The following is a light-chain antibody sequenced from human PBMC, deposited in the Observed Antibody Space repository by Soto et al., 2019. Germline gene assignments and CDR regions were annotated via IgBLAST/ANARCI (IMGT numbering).Light chain of an antibody. CDR2: DAS. CDR1: QDISKY. Sequence: DIQMTQSPSSLSASVGERVTITCRASQDISKYLNWYQQRPGKAPILLIYDASNLKRGVPSRFSGTRSGTHFTFAITSLQPEDVATYYCLQSDSLPITFGQGTRLEI. CDR3: LQSDSLPIT. V-gene: IGKV1-33*01. J-gene: IGKJ5*01.